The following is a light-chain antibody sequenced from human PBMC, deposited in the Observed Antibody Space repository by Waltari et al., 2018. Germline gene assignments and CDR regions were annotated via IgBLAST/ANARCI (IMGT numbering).Light chain of an antibody. J-gene: IGKJ1*01. CDR2: AAS. V-gene: IGKV1-39*01. CDR3: QQSYSTPRT. Sequence: DIQMTQSPSSLSASVGDRVTIPCRASQSISSYINWYQQKPGKAPKLLIYAASNLQSGVPSRFSGSGSGTDFTLTISSLQPEDFTTYYCQQSYSTPRTFGQGTKVEIK. CDR1: QSISSY.